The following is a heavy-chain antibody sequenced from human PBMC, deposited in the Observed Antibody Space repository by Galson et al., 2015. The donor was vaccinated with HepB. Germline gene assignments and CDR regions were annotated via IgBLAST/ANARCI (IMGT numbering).Heavy chain of an antibody. V-gene: IGHV1-3*01. J-gene: IGHJ4*02. CDR2: INAGNGNT. CDR1: GYTFTSYA. D-gene: IGHD5-18*01. Sequence: SVKVSCKASGYTFTSYAMHWVRQAPGQRLEWMGWINAGNGNTKYSQKFQGRVAITRDTSASTAYMELSSLRSEDTAVYYCARGAPYSYPDYWGQGTLVTVSS. CDR3: ARGAPYSYPDY.